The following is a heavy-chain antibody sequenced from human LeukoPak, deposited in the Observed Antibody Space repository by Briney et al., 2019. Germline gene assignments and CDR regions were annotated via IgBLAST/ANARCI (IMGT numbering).Heavy chain of an antibody. CDR2: IKQDGSEA. D-gene: IGHD6-19*01. CDR1: GFTFNNHW. V-gene: IGHV3-7*01. Sequence: PGGSLRLSCAASGFTFNNHWMSWVRQAPGKGLERVANIKQDGSEAYYVDSVKGRLTISRDNAKNSVSLQMDSLRAEDTAVYYCARDDSSGRSWDYWGQGTLVTVSS. J-gene: IGHJ4*02. CDR3: ARDDSSGRSWDY.